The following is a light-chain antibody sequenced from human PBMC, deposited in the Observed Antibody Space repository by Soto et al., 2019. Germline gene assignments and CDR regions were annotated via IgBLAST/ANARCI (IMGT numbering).Light chain of an antibody. V-gene: IGLV2-14*01. J-gene: IGLJ1*01. CDR1: SSDVGGYNY. CDR3: SSYTSSSTLYV. Sequence: QSALTQPASVSGSPGQSITISCTGTSSDVGGYNYVSWYQQHPGKAPQLMIYDVSNRPSGVSNRFSVSKSGNTASLTISGLQADDEADDYCSSYTSSSTLYVFGTGTKVTVL. CDR2: DVS.